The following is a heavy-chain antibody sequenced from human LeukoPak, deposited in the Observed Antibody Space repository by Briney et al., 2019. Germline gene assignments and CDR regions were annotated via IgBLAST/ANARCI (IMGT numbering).Heavy chain of an antibody. CDR1: GFTFSSYS. V-gene: IGHV3-48*01. CDR2: ISSSSSTI. CDR3: ALGYCSGGSCYYYHYGMDV. D-gene: IGHD2-15*01. J-gene: IGHJ6*02. Sequence: GGSLRLSCAASGFTFSSYSMNWVRQAPGKGLEWVSYISSSSSTIYYADSVKGRFTISRDNAKNSLYLQMNSLRAEDTAVYYCALGYCSGGSCYYYHYGMDVWGQGTTVTVSS.